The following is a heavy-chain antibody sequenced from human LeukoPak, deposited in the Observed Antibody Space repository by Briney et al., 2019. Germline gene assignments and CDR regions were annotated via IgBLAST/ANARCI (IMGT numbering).Heavy chain of an antibody. Sequence: PSETLSLTCTVSGGSISSGGYYWSWIRQHPGKGLEWIGYIYYSGSTYYNPSLKSRVTISVDTSKNQFSLKLSSVTAADTAVYYCARGPLYCSSTSCYKGHYYYGMDVWGQGTTVTVSS. V-gene: IGHV4-31*03. D-gene: IGHD2-2*02. CDR3: ARGPLYCSSTSCYKGHYYYGMDV. J-gene: IGHJ6*02. CDR2: IYYSGST. CDR1: GGSISSGGYY.